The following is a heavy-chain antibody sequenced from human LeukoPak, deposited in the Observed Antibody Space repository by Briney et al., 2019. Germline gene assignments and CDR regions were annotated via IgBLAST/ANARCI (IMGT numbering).Heavy chain of an antibody. CDR2: IFPDGRT. V-gene: IGHV3-53*01. J-gene: IGHJ4*02. Sequence: GGSLRLYCTMSGLTVNDNYMSWVRQSPGKGLEWVSVIFPDGRTYQADSVKGRFTISRDRPKNTLFLQMNSLRADDTALYHCARANPVYGDFDYWGQGILVTVSS. D-gene: IGHD4-17*01. CDR1: GLTVNDNY. CDR3: ARANPVYGDFDY.